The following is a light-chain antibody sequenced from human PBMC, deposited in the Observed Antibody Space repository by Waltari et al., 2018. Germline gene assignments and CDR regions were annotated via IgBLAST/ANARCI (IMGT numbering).Light chain of an antibody. CDR2: EVS. V-gene: IGLV2-8*01. CDR3: SSYVGSNNPV. J-gene: IGLJ2*01. CDR1: RSDLGGYDF. Sequence: QSALPQPPSASGSPGQSVTISCTGTRSDLGGYDFVSWYQHHPGKAPKLMIYEVSKRPSGVPDRFSGSKSGNTASLTVSGLQAEDEADYYCSSYVGSNNPVFGGGTKLTVL.